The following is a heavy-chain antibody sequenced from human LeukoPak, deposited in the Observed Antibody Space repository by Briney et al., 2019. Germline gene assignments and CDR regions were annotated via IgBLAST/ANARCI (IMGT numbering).Heavy chain of an antibody. V-gene: IGHV3-30*03. CDR2: ISYDGGIK. CDR1: GFTFSRYG. D-gene: IGHD2-15*01. Sequence: GGSLRLSCAASGFTFSRYGIHWVRQAPGKGLEWVAVISYDGGIKYYVDSVKGRFTVSRDNAKNSMYLQMNSLRVDDTAVYYCARPGLYCSGGTCYPFESWGQGTLVTVSS. J-gene: IGHJ4*02. CDR3: ARPGLYCSGGTCYPFES.